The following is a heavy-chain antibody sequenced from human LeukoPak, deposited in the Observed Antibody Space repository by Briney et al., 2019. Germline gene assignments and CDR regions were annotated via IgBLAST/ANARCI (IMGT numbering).Heavy chain of an antibody. Sequence: GSLRLSCAASGFTFSSYSMNWVRQPPGKGLEWIGEINHSGSTNYNPSLKSRVTISVDTSKNQFSLKLSSVTAADTAVYYCARGSRGFYYDSSGYYGYWGQGTLVTVSS. D-gene: IGHD3-22*01. V-gene: IGHV4-34*01. CDR1: GFTFSSYS. CDR2: INHSGST. J-gene: IGHJ4*02. CDR3: ARGSRGFYYDSSGYYGY.